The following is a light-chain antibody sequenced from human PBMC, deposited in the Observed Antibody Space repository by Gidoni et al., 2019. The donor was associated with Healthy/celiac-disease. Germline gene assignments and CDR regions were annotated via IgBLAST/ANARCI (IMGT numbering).Light chain of an antibody. Sequence: SYEMTQPPSVSVAPGQTASITCSGDKLGDKYACCYQQKPGQSPVLVIYQDSKRPSGIPERFSGSNSGNTAPLTIRLTQAMDESDYYCQAWDSSTVLFGGGTKLTVL. CDR1: KLGDKY. CDR2: QDS. CDR3: QAWDSSTVL. V-gene: IGLV3-1*01. J-gene: IGLJ2*01.